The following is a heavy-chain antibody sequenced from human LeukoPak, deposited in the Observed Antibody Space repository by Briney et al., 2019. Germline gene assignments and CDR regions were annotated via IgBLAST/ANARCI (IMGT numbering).Heavy chain of an antibody. J-gene: IGHJ4*02. CDR3: ARQMGNYYDSSGYHGTSFDY. D-gene: IGHD3-22*01. V-gene: IGHV4-59*08. CDR2: IYSSGST. Sequence: PSETLSLTCNVSGGSIRGYYWSWIRQPPGKGLEWIGYIYSSGSTNYNPSLKSRVTMSVDTSKNQFSLKLSSVTAADTAVYYCARQMGNYYDSSGYHGTSFDYWGQGTLVTVSS. CDR1: GGSIRGYY.